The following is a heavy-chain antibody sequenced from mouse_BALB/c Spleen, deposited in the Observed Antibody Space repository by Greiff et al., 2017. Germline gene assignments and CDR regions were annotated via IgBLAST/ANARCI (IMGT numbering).Heavy chain of an antibody. V-gene: IGHV5-6-3*01. CDR3: AREVTARASGAMNY. J-gene: IGHJ4*01. CDR1: GFTFSSYG. CDR2: INSNGGST. D-gene: IGHD3-2*01. Sequence: EVKVVASGGGLLQPGGSLKLSCAASGFTFSSYGLSLFRQTSDKILELVATINSNGGSTYYPDSVKGRFTISRDNAKNTLYLQMSSLKSEDTAMYYCAREVTARASGAMNYWGQGTSVTVSS.